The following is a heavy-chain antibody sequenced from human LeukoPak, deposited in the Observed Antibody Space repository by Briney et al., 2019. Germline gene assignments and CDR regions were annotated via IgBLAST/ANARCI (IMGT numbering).Heavy chain of an antibody. CDR1: GYTFTSYS. CDR3: AREPRYYDSSGYFDY. J-gene: IGHJ4*02. D-gene: IGHD3-22*01. V-gene: IGHV1-46*01. Sequence: GASVKVSCKASGYTFTSYSMHWVRQAPGQGLEWMGIINPSGGSTSYAQKFQGRVTMTRDTSTSTVYMELSSLRSEDTAVYYCAREPRYYDSSGYFDYWGQGTLVTVSS. CDR2: INPSGGST.